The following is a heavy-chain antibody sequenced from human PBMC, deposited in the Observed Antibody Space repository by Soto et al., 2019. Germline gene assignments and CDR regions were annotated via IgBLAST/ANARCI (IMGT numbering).Heavy chain of an antibody. CDR1: GFTFGSYG. V-gene: IGHV3-33*01. CDR3: AREKVDFWSGYYPSDNWFDP. CDR2: IWYDGSNK. Sequence: QVQLVESGGGVVQPGRSLRLSCAASGFTFGSYGMHWVRQAPGKGLEWVAVIWYDGSNKYYADSVKGRFTISRDNSKNTLYLQMNSLRAEDTAVYYCAREKVDFWSGYYPSDNWFDPWGQGTLVTVSS. D-gene: IGHD3-3*01. J-gene: IGHJ5*02.